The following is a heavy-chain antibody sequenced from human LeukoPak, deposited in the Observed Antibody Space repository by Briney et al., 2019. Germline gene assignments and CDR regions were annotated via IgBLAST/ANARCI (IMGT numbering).Heavy chain of an antibody. V-gene: IGHV1-69*05. Sequence: ASVKVSCKASGYTFTGYYMHWVRQAPGQGLEWMGGIIPIFGTANYAQKFQGRVTITTDESTSTAYMELSSLRSEDTAVYYCAVNIAAAGPNDYWGQGTLVTVSS. CDR1: GYTFTGYY. D-gene: IGHD6-13*01. CDR3: AVNIAAAGPNDY. CDR2: IIPIFGTA. J-gene: IGHJ4*02.